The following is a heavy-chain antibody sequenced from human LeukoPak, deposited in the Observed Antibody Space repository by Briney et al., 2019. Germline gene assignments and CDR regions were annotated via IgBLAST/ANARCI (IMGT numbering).Heavy chain of an antibody. CDR2: IYHSGST. CDR3: AREEYGDYVGY. D-gene: IGHD4-17*01. CDR1: GGSISSSSYY. Sequence: SETLSLTCTVSGGSISSSSYYWGWIRQPPGKGLEWIGSIYHSGSTYYNPSLKSRVTVSVDTSTNQFSLRLSSVTAADTAVYYCAREEYGDYVGYWGQGTLVTVAS. J-gene: IGHJ4*02. V-gene: IGHV4-39*07.